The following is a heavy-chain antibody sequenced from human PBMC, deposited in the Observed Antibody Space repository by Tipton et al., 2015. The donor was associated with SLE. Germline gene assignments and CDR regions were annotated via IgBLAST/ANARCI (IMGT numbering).Heavy chain of an antibody. CDR2: INPGTGYT. D-gene: IGHD1-14*01. CDR1: GYTFTGHY. CDR3: ARAGFSFDI. J-gene: IGHJ3*02. Sequence: QSGAEVKKPGASVKVSCKASGYTFTGHYLHWVRQAPGQGLEWMGRINPGTGYTDFAQRFQGRVTLTRDTSINTAYMDLSGLTSDDTAVYYCARAGFSFDIWGQGTLVTVSS. V-gene: IGHV1-2*06.